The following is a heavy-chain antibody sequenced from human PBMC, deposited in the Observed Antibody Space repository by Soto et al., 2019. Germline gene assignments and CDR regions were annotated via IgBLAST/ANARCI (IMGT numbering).Heavy chain of an antibody. J-gene: IGHJ6*02. Sequence: QVQLVQSGAEVKKPGSSVKVSCKASGGTFSSYAISWVRQAPGQGLEWMGGIIPIFGTADYAQKFQGRVTITADESTSTAYVELSSLRSEDPAVYYCASIRANTYYYGMDVWGQGTTVTVSS. D-gene: IGHD3-10*01. CDR2: IIPIFGTA. CDR3: ASIRANTYYYGMDV. CDR1: GGTFSSYA. V-gene: IGHV1-69*12.